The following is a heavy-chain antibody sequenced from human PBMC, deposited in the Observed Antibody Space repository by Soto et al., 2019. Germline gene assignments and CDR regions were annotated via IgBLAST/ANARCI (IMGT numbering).Heavy chain of an antibody. Sequence: QVQVVQSGGGVVQPGRSLRVSCTGSGFTFGNYAFHWVRQAPGKGLEWVAVISYDGSEKFYADSVKGRFTISRDNSNNSVCLQMDSLRDDDTDMYYCAKGGGHWKVADANWGQGSLVTVSS. CDR1: GFTFGNYA. CDR3: AKGGGHWKVADAN. D-gene: IGHD1-1*01. V-gene: IGHV3-30*18. CDR2: ISYDGSEK. J-gene: IGHJ4*02.